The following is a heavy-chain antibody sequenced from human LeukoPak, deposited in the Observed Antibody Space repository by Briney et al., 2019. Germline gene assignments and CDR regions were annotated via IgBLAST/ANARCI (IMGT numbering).Heavy chain of an antibody. CDR1: GGSFSGYY. D-gene: IGHD6-6*01. J-gene: IGHJ4*02. V-gene: IGHV4-34*01. Sequence: PSETLSLTCAVYGGSFSGYYWSWIRQPPGKGLEWIGEINHSGSTNYNPSLKSRVTISVDTSKNQFSLKLSSVTAADTAVYYCARGRYSSSHHATFDYGAREPWSPSPQ. CDR3: ARGRYSSSHHATFDY. CDR2: INHSGST.